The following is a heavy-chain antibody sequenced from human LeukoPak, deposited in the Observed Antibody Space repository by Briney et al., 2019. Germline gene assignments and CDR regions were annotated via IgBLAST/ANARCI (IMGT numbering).Heavy chain of an antibody. D-gene: IGHD2-15*01. Sequence: SETLSLTCAVYGGSFSGYYWSWIRQPPEKGLEWIGEINHSGSANHNPSLKSRVTISVDTSKNQFSLKLSSVTAADTAVYYCARDLIGYCSGGTCSDWFDPWGQGTLVTVSS. CDR3: ARDLIGYCSGGTCSDWFDP. CDR2: INHSGSA. V-gene: IGHV4-34*01. CDR1: GGSFSGYY. J-gene: IGHJ5*02.